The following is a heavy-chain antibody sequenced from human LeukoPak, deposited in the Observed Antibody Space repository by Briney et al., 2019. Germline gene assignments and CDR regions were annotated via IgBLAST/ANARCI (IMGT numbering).Heavy chain of an antibody. V-gene: IGHV4-39*01. Sequence: PSETLSLTCTVSGGSISSSSYYWGWIRQPPGEGLEWIGSIYYSGSTYYNPSLKSRVTISVDTSKNQFSLKLSSVTAADTAVYYCALTRAVYYYYGMDVWGRGTTVTVSS. J-gene: IGHJ6*02. CDR3: ALTRAVYYYYGMDV. CDR2: IYYSGST. CDR1: GGSISSSSYY. D-gene: IGHD7-27*01.